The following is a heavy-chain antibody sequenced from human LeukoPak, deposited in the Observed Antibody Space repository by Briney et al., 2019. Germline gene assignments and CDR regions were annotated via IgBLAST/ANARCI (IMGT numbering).Heavy chain of an antibody. V-gene: IGHV4-59*01. Sequence: KSSETLSLTCTVSGASISSDFWTRIRQPPGKVLEWIGYVSHSGSSNYNPSLKSRVTMSVDTSENQFSLKLTSVTAADSAVYYCARYLRQEGKFYLDYWGQGTLVTVSS. CDR3: ARYLRQEGKFYLDY. J-gene: IGHJ4*02. CDR1: GASISSDF. D-gene: IGHD3-16*01. CDR2: VSHSGSS.